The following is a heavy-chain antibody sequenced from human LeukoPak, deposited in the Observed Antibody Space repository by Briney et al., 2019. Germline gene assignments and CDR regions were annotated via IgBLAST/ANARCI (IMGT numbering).Heavy chain of an antibody. CDR1: GDSVSSNSAA. J-gene: IGHJ6*02. CDR3: ARDKEGATGGGYYYYGMDV. D-gene: IGHD1-26*01. V-gene: IGHV6-1*01. CDR2: TYYRSKWYN. Sequence: SQTLSLTCVISGDSVSSNSAAWNWIRQSPSRGLEWLGRTYYRSKWYNDYAASVKSRITINSDTSKNQFSLQLNSVTPEDTAVYFWARDKEGATGGGYYYYGMDVWGQGITVTVSS.